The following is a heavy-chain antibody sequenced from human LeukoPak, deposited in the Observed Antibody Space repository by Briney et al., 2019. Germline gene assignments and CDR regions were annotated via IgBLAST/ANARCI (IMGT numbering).Heavy chain of an antibody. D-gene: IGHD2-21*01. V-gene: IGHV3-7*01. CDR2: IKQDGSEK. J-gene: IGHJ5*02. CDR3: ARAPSYSISNWFDP. CDR1: GFTFSSYW. Sequence: PGGSLRLSCAASGFTFSSYWMSWVRQAPGKGLEWVANIKQDGSEKYYVDSVKGRFTISRDNAKNSLYLQMNSLRAEDTAVYYCARAPSYSISNWFDPWGQGTLVTVSS.